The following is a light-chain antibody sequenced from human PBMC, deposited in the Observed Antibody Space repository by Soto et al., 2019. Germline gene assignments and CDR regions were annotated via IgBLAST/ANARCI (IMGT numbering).Light chain of an antibody. CDR2: EVT. Sequence: QSALTQPASVSGSPGQSITLSCTGTSSDVGSYNLVSWYQQHPGKAPKLMIYEVTKRPSGVSNRFSGSKSGNTASLTISGLRAEDEADYYCCSYAGSSSYVFGTGTKLTVL. CDR1: SSDVGSYNL. V-gene: IGLV2-23*02. J-gene: IGLJ1*01. CDR3: CSYAGSSSYV.